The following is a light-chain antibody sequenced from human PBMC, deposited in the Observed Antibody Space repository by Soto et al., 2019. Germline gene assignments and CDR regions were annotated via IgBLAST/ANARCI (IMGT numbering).Light chain of an antibody. V-gene: IGLV2-11*01. CDR1: SNDVGGYDY. J-gene: IGLJ1*01. Sequence: QSALTHARSVSGSPGPSVTISCTGTSNDVGGYDYVSWYQQHPGKAPKLIIYDVSKRPSGVPDRFSGSKSGNTPSLTTSGLQAEDEADYYCCSDAGTYPYVFGTGTKVTVL. CDR3: CSDAGTYPYV. CDR2: DVS.